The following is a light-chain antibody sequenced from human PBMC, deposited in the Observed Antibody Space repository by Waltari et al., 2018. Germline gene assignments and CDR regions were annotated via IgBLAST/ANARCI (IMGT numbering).Light chain of an antibody. J-gene: IGKJ5*01. CDR1: QSVGTY. V-gene: IGKV3-11*01. Sequence: EIVLTQSPATLSLSPGERATLSCRASQSVGTYLVWYQQKPGQTPRLVIYDGSNRATGIPARFSGSGSGTDFTLTISSLEPEDFAVYYCHQRSNWPITFGQGTRLEIK. CDR3: HQRSNWPIT. CDR2: DGS.